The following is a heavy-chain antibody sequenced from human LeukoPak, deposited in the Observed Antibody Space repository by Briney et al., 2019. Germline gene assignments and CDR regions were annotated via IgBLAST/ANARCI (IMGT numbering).Heavy chain of an antibody. J-gene: IGHJ4*02. Sequence: GASVKVSCKASGYTFTGYYMHWVPQAPGQGLEWMGWINPNSGGTNYAQKFQGRVTMTRDTSISAVYMELSRLRSDDTAVYYCARDGTGVYNLVQYWGQGTLVAVSS. CDR1: GYTFTGYY. V-gene: IGHV1-2*02. CDR3: ARDGTGVYNLVQY. D-gene: IGHD5-24*01. CDR2: INPNSGGT.